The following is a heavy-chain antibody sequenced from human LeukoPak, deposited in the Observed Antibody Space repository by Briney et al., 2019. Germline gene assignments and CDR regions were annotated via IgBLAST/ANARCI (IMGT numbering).Heavy chain of an antibody. CDR3: ARGYYYDSSGYYPAFDI. CDR2: IYYSGST. Sequence: SETLSLTCTVSGYSISNGYYWSWIRQPPGKGLEWIGYIYYSGSTNYNPSLKSRVTISVDTSKNQFSLKLSSVTAADTAVYYCARGYYYDSSGYYPAFDIWGQGTMVTVSS. D-gene: IGHD3-22*01. V-gene: IGHV4-61*01. J-gene: IGHJ3*02. CDR1: GYSISNGYY.